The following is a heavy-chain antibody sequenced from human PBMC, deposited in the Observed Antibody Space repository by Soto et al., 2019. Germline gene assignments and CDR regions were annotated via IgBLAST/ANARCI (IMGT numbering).Heavy chain of an antibody. CDR3: AKIVTRHSLVPVFDQ. V-gene: IGHV3-9*01. CDR1: GFRFDEYA. CDR2: ISWDSGSI. D-gene: IGHD2-21*01. J-gene: IGHJ4*02. Sequence: QLVESGGGLVQPGRSLRLSCVASGFRFDEYAIHWVRQAPGKGLEWVSGISWDSGSINYAGSVRGRFTVSRDNAKNFRYLPMTSLRSEDTAFYYCAKIVTRHSLVPVFDQWGEGALVSVSS.